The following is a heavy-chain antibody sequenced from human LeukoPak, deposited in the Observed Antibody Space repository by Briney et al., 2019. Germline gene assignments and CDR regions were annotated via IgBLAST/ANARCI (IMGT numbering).Heavy chain of an antibody. V-gene: IGHV1-3*01. CDR1: GYSFTNYA. Sequence: ASVKVSCKASGYSFTNYAIHWVRQAPGQRLEWVGWINAGNGNTKYPQKFQGRVTITRDTSASTAYMELSSLRSEDTAVYYCARDLAATGKYYYGMDVWGQGTTVTVSS. J-gene: IGHJ6*02. CDR2: INAGNGNT. D-gene: IGHD1-26*01. CDR3: ARDLAATGKYYYGMDV.